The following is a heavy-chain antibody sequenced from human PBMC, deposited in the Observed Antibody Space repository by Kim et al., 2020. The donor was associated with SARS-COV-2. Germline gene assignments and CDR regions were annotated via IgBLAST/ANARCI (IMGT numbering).Heavy chain of an antibody. CDR2: IYYSGST. V-gene: IGHV4-39*07. CDR3: ARGVSSGWYHPIGYYDSSGYYSFDY. D-gene: IGHD3-22*01. J-gene: IGHJ4*02. CDR1: GGSISSSTYY. Sequence: SETLSLTCTVSGGSISSSTYYWGWIRQPPGKGLEWIGSIYYSGSTYYNPSLKSRVTISVDTSKNQFSLKLSSVTAADTAVYYWARGVSSGWYHPIGYYDSSGYYSFDYWGQGTLVTVSS.